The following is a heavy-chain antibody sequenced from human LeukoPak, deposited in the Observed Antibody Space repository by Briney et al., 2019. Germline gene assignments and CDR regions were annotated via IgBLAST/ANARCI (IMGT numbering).Heavy chain of an antibody. Sequence: GGSLRLSCAASGFTVSSNYMSWVRQAPGKGLEWVSVIYSGGNTYYADSVKGRFIISRDNSKNTLYLRMNSLRAEDTAVYYCAKDTRTISCLESWGQGTLLTVSS. CDR3: AKDTRTISCLES. V-gene: IGHV3-66*01. D-gene: IGHD3-3*01. J-gene: IGHJ4*02. CDR2: IYSGGNT. CDR1: GFTVSSNY.